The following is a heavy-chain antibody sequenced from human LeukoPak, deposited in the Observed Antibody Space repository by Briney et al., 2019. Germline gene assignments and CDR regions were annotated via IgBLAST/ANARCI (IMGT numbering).Heavy chain of an antibody. J-gene: IGHJ4*02. CDR1: GFTFRSYW. V-gene: IGHV3-7*01. D-gene: IGHD3-3*01. CDR2: INQDGSQR. CDR3: ARDGRLRFDGY. Sequence: GGSLRLSCAGSGFTFRSYWMSWVRQAPGKGLEWVANINQDGSQRYYVDSVKGRFTISRDNAINSLYLQMNSLRAEDTAVYYCARDGRLRFDGYGGEGNLVSVSS.